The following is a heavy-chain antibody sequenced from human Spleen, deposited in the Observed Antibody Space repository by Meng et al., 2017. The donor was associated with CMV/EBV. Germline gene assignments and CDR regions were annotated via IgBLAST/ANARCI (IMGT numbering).Heavy chain of an antibody. Sequence: GESLKISCAASGFTFSSYAMSWVRQAPGKGLEWVSAISGSGGSTYYADSVKGRFTISRDNSKNTLYLQMNSLRAEDTAVYYCAKADCSSTSCQFDYWGQGTLVTVSS. CDR1: GFTFSSYA. J-gene: IGHJ4*02. V-gene: IGHV3-23*01. D-gene: IGHD2-2*01. CDR3: AKADCSSTSCQFDY. CDR2: ISGSGGST.